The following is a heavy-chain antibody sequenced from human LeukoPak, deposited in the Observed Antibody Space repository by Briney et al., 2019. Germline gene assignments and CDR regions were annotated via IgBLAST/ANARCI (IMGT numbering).Heavy chain of an antibody. J-gene: IGHJ4*02. CDR1: GFAFSSYA. D-gene: IGHD1-26*01. CDR3: AKEGVSGSYVDY. CDR2: ISYDGSNK. V-gene: IGHV3-30-3*01. Sequence: QSGGSLRLSCAASGFAFSSYAMHWVRQAPGKGLEWVAVISYDGSNKYYADSVKGRFTISRDNAKNSLYLQMNSLRAEDTALYYCAKEGVSGSYVDYWGQGTLVTVSS.